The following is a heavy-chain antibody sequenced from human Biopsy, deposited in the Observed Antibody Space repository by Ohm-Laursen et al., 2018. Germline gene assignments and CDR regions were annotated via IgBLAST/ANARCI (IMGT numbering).Heavy chain of an antibody. V-gene: IGHV4-38-2*01. J-gene: IGHJ4*02. D-gene: IGHD6-19*01. CDR3: ARVGSGWAPFDK. CDR1: GYSISSDYR. CDR2: IFKDGNT. Sequence: SDTLSLTCAVSGYSISSDYRWGWIRQAPGKTLEWLGKIFKDGNTHYNPPLRSRLIISIDTSKNQFSLMMTSVSGADTAVFFCARVGSGWAPFDKWGPGTLVTVSS.